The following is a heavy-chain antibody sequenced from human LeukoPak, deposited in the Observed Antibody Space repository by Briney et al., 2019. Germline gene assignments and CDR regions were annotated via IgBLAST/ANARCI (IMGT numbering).Heavy chain of an antibody. J-gene: IGHJ4*02. CDR2: VGTDGDT. V-gene: IGHV3-23*01. Sequence: LPGGSLRLACAAAGFTFRTSAFSWVRQSPGGGLGWVSTVGTDGDTYYADSVRGRFTISRDNSKNTVYLQMTGLRADDTAVYYCAKKTPGIHPFDSWGQGTLVTVSP. CDR1: GFTFRTSA. D-gene: IGHD6-13*01. CDR3: AKKTPGIHPFDS.